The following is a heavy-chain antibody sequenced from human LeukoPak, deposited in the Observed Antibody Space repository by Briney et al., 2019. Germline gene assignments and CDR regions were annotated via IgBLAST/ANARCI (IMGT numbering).Heavy chain of an antibody. Sequence: AGRSLRLSCAASGFTFSSYAMHWVRQAPGKGLEWVAVISYDGSNKYYADSVKGRFTISRDNSKNTLYLQMNSLRAEDTAVYYCATGSRKDYGGNSGAFDIWGQGTMVTVSS. CDR3: ATGSRKDYGGNSGAFDI. D-gene: IGHD4-23*01. CDR2: ISYDGSNK. J-gene: IGHJ3*02. CDR1: GFTFSSYA. V-gene: IGHV3-30-3*01.